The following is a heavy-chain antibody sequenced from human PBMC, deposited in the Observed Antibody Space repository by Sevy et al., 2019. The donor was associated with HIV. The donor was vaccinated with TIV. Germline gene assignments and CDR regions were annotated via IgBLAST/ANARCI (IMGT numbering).Heavy chain of an antibody. V-gene: IGHV3-23*01. D-gene: IGHD3-9*01. J-gene: IGHJ4*02. Sequence: GGSLRLSCAASGFTFSSYAMSWVRQAPGKGLEWVSAISGSGGSTYYADSVKGRFTISRDNSKNTLYLQMNSLRAEDTAVYYCAKDLAPYYDILTGPFDYWGQGTLVTVSS. CDR1: GFTFSSYA. CDR3: AKDLAPYYDILTGPFDY. CDR2: ISGSGGST.